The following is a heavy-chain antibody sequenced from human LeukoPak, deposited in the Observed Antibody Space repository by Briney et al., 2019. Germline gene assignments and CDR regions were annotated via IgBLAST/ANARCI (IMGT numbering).Heavy chain of an antibody. CDR1: GFTFSNNA. J-gene: IGHJ6*02. CDR3: AKGSSGWYHYGMDV. Sequence: XGSLRLSCAASGFTFSNNAMSWARQAPGKGLEWVSAISSSGGGTYYADSVKGRFTISRDNSKNTLSLHMNSLRANDTAVYYCAKGSSGWYHYGMDVWGQGTTVTVSS. CDR2: ISSSGGGT. V-gene: IGHV3-23*01. D-gene: IGHD6-19*01.